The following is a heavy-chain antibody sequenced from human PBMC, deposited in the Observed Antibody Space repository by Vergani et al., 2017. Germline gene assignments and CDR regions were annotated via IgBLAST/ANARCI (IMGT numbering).Heavy chain of an antibody. CDR3: ARDSIXVAGTSYYYYGMDV. V-gene: IGHV3-30*02. D-gene: IGHD6-19*01. CDR2: IRYDGSNK. J-gene: IGHJ6*02. Sequence: QVQLVESGGGVVQPGGSLRLSCAASGFTFSSYGMHWVRQAPGKGLEWVAFIRYDGSNKYYADSVKGRFTISRDNSKNTLYLQMNSLRAEDTAVYYCARDSIXVAGTSYYYYGMDVWGQGTTVTVSS. CDR1: GFTFSSYG.